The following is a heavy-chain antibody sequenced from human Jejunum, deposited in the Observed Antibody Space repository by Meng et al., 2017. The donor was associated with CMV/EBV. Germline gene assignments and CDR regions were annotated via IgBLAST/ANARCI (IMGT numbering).Heavy chain of an antibody. Sequence: SLPCSVSGESINSDNYWSWIRQSPGKGLEWIGYIYYAGNTYYNPSLKSRVTISLGTSKNQFSLKLNSVTAADTAVYYCARATNFVTVWGQGTLVTVSS. V-gene: IGHV4-30-4*01. CDR3: ARATNFVTV. CDR2: IYYAGNT. CDR1: GESINSDNY. J-gene: IGHJ4*02. D-gene: IGHD4-17*01.